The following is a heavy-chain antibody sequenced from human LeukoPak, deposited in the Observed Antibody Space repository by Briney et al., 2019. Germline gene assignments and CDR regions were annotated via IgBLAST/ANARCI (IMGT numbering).Heavy chain of an antibody. V-gene: IGHV4-61*01. J-gene: IGHJ6*04. CDR2: IYYSGST. Sequence: SQTLSLTCTVSGGSVSSGSYYWSWIRQPPGTGLEWIGYIYYSGSTNYNPSLKSRVTISVDTSKNQFSLKLSSVTAADTAVYYCARDIYDILTGSIYGMDVWGKGTTVTVSS. CDR3: ARDIYDILTGSIYGMDV. D-gene: IGHD3-9*01. CDR1: GGSVSSGSYY.